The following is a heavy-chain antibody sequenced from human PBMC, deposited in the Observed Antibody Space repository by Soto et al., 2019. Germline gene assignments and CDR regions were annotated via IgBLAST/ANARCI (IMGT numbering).Heavy chain of an antibody. CDR1: VFKFSNYA. CDR2: ISATGGGT. J-gene: IGHJ4*02. Sequence: GGSLRLSCSASVFKFSNYAMSWVRQAPGKGLEWVSLISATGGGTYYADSVKGRFTISRDNSHNTLYLQVHSLTAEDTAVYYCAKDRRAGGNSSFYFDFRGQGAQATGSA. D-gene: IGHD3-16*01. CDR3: AKDRRAGGNSSFYFDF. V-gene: IGHV3-23*01.